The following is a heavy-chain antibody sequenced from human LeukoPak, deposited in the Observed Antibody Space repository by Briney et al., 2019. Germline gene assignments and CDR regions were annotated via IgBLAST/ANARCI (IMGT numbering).Heavy chain of an antibody. D-gene: IGHD5-12*01. Sequence: WVRQXXXXGLEWIGSIYYSGSTYYNPSLKSRVTISVDTSKNQFSLKLSSVTAADTAVYYCAVNGYDYYFDYWGQGTLVTVSS. CDR2: IYYSGST. V-gene: IGHV4-39*01. J-gene: IGHJ4*02. CDR3: AVNGYDYYFDY.